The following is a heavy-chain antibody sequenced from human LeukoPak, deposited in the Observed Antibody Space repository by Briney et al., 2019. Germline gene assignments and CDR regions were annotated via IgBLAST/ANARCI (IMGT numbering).Heavy chain of an antibody. CDR2: IYHSGST. Sequence: SETLSLTCAVSGGSISSSNWWSWVRQPPGKGLEWIGEIYHSGSTNYNPSLKSRVTISLDKSKNQFSLKLSFVTAADTAVYYCARGFSFSFDPWGQGTLVTVSS. D-gene: IGHD2/OR15-2a*01. J-gene: IGHJ5*02. CDR3: ARGFSFSFDP. CDR1: GGSISSSNW. V-gene: IGHV4-4*02.